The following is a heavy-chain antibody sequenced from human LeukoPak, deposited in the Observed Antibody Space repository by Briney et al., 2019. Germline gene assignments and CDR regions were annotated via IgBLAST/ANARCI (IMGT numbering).Heavy chain of an antibody. CDR1: GGSISSSSYY. D-gene: IGHD6-19*01. CDR3: ARAGWNYVDY. V-gene: IGHV4-61*05. Sequence: PSETLSLTCTVSGGSISSSSYYWSWIRQPPGKGLEWIGYIYYSGSTNYNPSLKSRVTISVDTSKNQFSLKLISVTAADTAVYYCARAGWNYVDYWGQGTLVTVSS. CDR2: IYYSGST. J-gene: IGHJ4*02.